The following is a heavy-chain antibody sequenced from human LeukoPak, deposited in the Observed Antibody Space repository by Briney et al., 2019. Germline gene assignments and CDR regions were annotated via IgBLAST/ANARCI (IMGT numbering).Heavy chain of an antibody. V-gene: IGHV3-30*02. D-gene: IGHD4-17*01. Sequence: PGGSLRLSCAASGFTFSSYGMHWVRQAPGKGLEWVAFIRYDGSNKYYADSVKGRFTISRDNSKNTLYLQMDSLRAEDTAVYYRARHYMTTVTKGAFDIWGQGTMVTVSS. J-gene: IGHJ3*02. CDR2: IRYDGSNK. CDR3: ARHYMTTVTKGAFDI. CDR1: GFTFSSYG.